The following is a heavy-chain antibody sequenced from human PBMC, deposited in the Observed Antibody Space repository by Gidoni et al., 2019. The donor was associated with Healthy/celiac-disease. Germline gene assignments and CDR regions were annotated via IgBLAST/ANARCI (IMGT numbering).Heavy chain of an antibody. D-gene: IGHD6-19*01. CDR3: AREKAGSGWYPGGYYYYYGMDV. Sequence: QVQLVQSGAEVKKPVASVKVSCKASGYTFTSYDINWVRQDNGQWLEWRGWMNSNSGKTGYGQKVQGGVTRTRNTSISTAYMELSSLRSEDTAVYYCAREKAGSGWYPGGYYYYYGMDVWGQGTTVTVSS. CDR1: GYTFTSYD. V-gene: IGHV1-8*01. CDR2: MNSNSGKT. J-gene: IGHJ6*02.